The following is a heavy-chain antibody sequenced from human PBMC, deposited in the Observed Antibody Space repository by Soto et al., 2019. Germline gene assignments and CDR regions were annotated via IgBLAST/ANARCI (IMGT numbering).Heavy chain of an antibody. Sequence: QVQLVESGGGVVQPGRSLRLSCAASGFTFSSYGMHWVRQAPGKGLEWVAVIWYDGSNKYYADSVKGRFTISRDNSKNTLYLQMNSLRAEDTAVYSCARDLRGYSYGNKHYYYYGMDVWGQGTTVTVSS. V-gene: IGHV3-33*01. D-gene: IGHD5-18*01. CDR1: GFTFSSYG. CDR2: IWYDGSNK. CDR3: ARDLRGYSYGNKHYYYYGMDV. J-gene: IGHJ6*02.